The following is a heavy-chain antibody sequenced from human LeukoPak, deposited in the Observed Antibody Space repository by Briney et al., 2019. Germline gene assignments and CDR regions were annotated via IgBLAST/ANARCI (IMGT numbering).Heavy chain of an antibody. Sequence: SETLSLTCTVSGYSISSGYYWGWIRQPPGKGLEWIGSIYHSGSTYYNPSLKGRVTISVDTSKNQFSLKLSSVTAADTAVYYCAIGRAAAGIHWFDPWGQGTLVTVSS. CDR2: IYHSGST. CDR1: GYSISSGYY. V-gene: IGHV4-38-2*02. D-gene: IGHD6-13*01. J-gene: IGHJ5*02. CDR3: AIGRAAAGIHWFDP.